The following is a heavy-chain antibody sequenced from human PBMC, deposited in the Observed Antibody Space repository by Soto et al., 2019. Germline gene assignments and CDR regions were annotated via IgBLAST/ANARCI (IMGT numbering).Heavy chain of an antibody. J-gene: IGHJ4*01. Sequence: QAQLVQSGAEVKKPGTSVKVSCKASGYTFTSYGITWARQAPGQGLVWMGWISVYSVYTRNTKYAQKFRDIVSMTTDTSTTAAYMELGSMRSDDTPVYYCAKVISQASGRYCFDYWGHGTLVTVSS. CDR3: AKVISQASGRYCFDY. CDR1: GYTFTSYG. D-gene: IGHD2-21*01. V-gene: IGHV1-18*01. CDR2: ISVYSVYTRNT.